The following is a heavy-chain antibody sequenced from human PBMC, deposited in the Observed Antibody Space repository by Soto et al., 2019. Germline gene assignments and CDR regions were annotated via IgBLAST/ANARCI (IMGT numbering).Heavy chain of an antibody. CDR1: GFSFGSYA. CDR3: ARWSYLDY. Sequence: GGSLRLSCAASGFSFGSYALSWVRQAPGKGLEWVSTISGSDGKTFYADSVRGRFSISRDASQSTLYLQMNSLRADDTAMYYCARWSYLDYWGQGTRVTVSS. CDR2: ISGSDGKT. J-gene: IGHJ4*02. D-gene: IGHD3-3*01. V-gene: IGHV3-23*01.